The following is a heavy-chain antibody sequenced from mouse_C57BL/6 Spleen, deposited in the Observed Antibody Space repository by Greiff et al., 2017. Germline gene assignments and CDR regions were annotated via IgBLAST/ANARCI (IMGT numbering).Heavy chain of an antibody. D-gene: IGHD3-2*02. CDR1: GFTFSSYA. V-gene: IGHV5-4*03. Sequence: EVKVEESGGGLVKPGGSLKLSCAASGFTFSSYAMSWVRQTPEKRLEWVATISDGGSYTYYPDNVKGRFTISRDNAKNNLYLQMSHLKSEDTAMYYCARASSGLAWFAYWGQGTLVTVSA. CDR3: ARASSGLAWFAY. CDR2: ISDGGSYT. J-gene: IGHJ3*01.